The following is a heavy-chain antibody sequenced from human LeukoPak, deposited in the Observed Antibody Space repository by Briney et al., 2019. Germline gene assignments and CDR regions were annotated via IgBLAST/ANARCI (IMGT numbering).Heavy chain of an antibody. J-gene: IGHJ6*03. CDR1: GFTFSSYS. V-gene: IGHV3-48*04. Sequence: GGSLRLSCAASGFTFSSYSMNWVRQAPGKGLERVSYISSSSSTIYYADSVKGRFTISRDNAKNSLYLRMNSLRAEDTAVYYCARGPPTSGTRGSSAGYYYYYMDSWGQGTLVTVSS. CDR2: ISSSSSTI. CDR3: ARGPPTSGTRGSSAGYYYYYMDS. D-gene: IGHD6-6*01.